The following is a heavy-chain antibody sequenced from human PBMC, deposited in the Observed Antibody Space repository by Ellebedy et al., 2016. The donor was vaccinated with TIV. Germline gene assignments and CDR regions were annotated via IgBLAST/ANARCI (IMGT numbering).Heavy chain of an antibody. Sequence: GESLKISCAASGFTFSHYAMTWVRQAPGEGLEWVSAISGPGGSTYYADSVKGRFTISRDNSKNTLSLQMNSLRAEDTAVYYCAKDKWGGWSNLYFDYWGQGRLATVSS. CDR3: AKDKWGGWSNLYFDY. CDR1: GFTFSHYA. V-gene: IGHV3-23*01. D-gene: IGHD6-19*01. CDR2: ISGPGGST. J-gene: IGHJ4*02.